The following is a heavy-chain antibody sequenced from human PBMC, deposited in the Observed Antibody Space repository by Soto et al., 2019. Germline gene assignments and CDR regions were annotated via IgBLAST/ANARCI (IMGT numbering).Heavy chain of an antibody. J-gene: IGHJ6*02. CDR2: ISSSSSYI. CDR1: GFTFSSYS. CDR3: ARAPVSYRYYGMDV. D-gene: IGHD1-26*01. V-gene: IGHV3-21*01. Sequence: EVQLVESGGGLVKPGGSLRLSCAASGFTFSSYSMNWVRQAPGKGLEWVSSISSSSSYIYYADSVKGRFTISRDNAKNSLYLQMNSLRAEDTAVYYCARAPVSYRYYGMDVWGQGTTVTVSS.